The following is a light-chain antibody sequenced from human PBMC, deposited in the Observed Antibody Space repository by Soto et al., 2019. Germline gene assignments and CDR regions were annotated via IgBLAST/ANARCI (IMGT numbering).Light chain of an antibody. CDR1: SSDVGGYNY. J-gene: IGLJ1*01. V-gene: IGLV2-14*01. CDR2: EVS. CDR3: SSYSSSSTLYV. Sequence: QSVLTQPASVSGSPGQSITISCTGTSSDVGGYNYVSWFQQHPGKAPKLMIYEVSDRPSGISNRFSGSKSGTTASMNISGLQAEDEVDYYASSYSSSSTLYVFGTGTKHTVL.